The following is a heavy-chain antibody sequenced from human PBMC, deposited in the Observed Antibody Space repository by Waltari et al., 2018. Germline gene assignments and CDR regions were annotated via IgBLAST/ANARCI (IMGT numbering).Heavy chain of an antibody. Sequence: DVQLVVSGGGLVKPGGSVRRSCVASGFTFSNYGLNWVRQAPGKGLEWVSSISSSRSYIFYIDSVKGRFTISRDNAKKTLYLEMTSLRAEDSAVYYCARDLIEGGYYGVAFDIWGQGTMVTVSS. J-gene: IGHJ3*02. CDR1: GFTFSNYG. V-gene: IGHV3-21*01. D-gene: IGHD3-22*01. CDR2: ISSSRSYI. CDR3: ARDLIEGGYYGVAFDI.